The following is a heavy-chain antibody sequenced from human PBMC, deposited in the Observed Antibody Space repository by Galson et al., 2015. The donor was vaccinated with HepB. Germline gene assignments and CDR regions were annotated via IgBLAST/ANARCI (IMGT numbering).Heavy chain of an antibody. D-gene: IGHD2-8*01. CDR1: GLTFSGYT. CDR3: AKKKFGNGAYWTFEI. Sequence: SLRLSCAASGLTFSGYTMSWVRQSPGRGLQWVSYISTNGATTYYTDSVKGRFTVARDNARNTVSLKMTSLTAEDSAVYFCAKKKFGNGAYWTFEIWGPGTLVTVSS. CDR2: ISTNGATT. V-gene: IGHV3-11*01. J-gene: IGHJ3*02.